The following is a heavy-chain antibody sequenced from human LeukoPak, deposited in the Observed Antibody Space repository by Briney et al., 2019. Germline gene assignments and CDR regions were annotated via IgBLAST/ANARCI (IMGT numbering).Heavy chain of an antibody. J-gene: IGHJ4*02. CDR2: ISNSGNTI. Sequence: GGSLRLSCAASGFTFSDYYMSWIRQAPGKGLEWVSYISNSGNTIYYADSVKGRFTISRDNAKNSLYLQMNSLRAEDTAVYYCARVSGYSFVPRLDYWGQGTLVTVSS. D-gene: IGHD5-18*01. CDR1: GFTFSDYY. V-gene: IGHV3-11*04. CDR3: ARVSGYSFVPRLDY.